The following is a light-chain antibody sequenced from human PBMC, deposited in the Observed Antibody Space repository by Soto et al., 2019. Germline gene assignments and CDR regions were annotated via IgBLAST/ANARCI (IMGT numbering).Light chain of an antibody. J-gene: IGKJ2*01. CDR2: GAS. CDR3: QYYGSSPRGT. Sequence: EIVLTQSPGTLSLSPGERATLSCRASQSVSSSFFAWYQQRPGQAPRLLIFGASIRATGIPDRFSGSGSGTDFTLTISGLEAEDFAVYYCQYYGSSPRGTFGQGTKLEI. V-gene: IGKV3-20*01. CDR1: QSVSSSF.